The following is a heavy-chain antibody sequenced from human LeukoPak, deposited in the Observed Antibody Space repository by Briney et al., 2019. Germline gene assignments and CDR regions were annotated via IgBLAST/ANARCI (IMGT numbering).Heavy chain of an antibody. CDR3: ARVSGNSRGYGMDV. V-gene: IGHV4-59*01. Sequence: SETLSLTCTVSGVSISSYYWSWIRQPPGKGLEWLGDIYYSGSTNYNPSLKSRVTISVDTSKNQFSLKLSSVTAADTAVYYCARVSGNSRGYGMDVWGQGTTVTVSS. J-gene: IGHJ6*02. CDR2: IYYSGST. D-gene: IGHD4-23*01. CDR1: GVSISSYY.